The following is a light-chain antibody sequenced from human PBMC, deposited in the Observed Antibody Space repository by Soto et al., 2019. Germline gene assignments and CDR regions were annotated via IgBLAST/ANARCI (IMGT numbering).Light chain of an antibody. CDR1: QSVYSDF. CDR2: GAS. J-gene: IGKJ4*01. Sequence: IVLTQSPGTLSLSPGERATLSCRASQSVYSDFLAWYQQKPRQAPRLLIYGASSRATGIPDRFSGSGSGTDFTLTISRLEPEDFAVYYCQQYGSSPLTFGGGTKVEIK. CDR3: QQYGSSPLT. V-gene: IGKV3-20*01.